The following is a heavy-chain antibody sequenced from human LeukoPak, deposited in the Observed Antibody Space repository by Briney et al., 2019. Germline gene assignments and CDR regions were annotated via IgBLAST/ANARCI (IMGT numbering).Heavy chain of an antibody. CDR2: IYSGGST. J-gene: IGHJ4*02. D-gene: IGHD1-1*01. CDR1: GFTVSSNY. V-gene: IGHV3-53*01. Sequence: GGSLRLSCAAPGFTVSSNYMSWVRQAPGKGLEWVSVIYSGGSTYYADSVKGRFTISRDNSKNTLYLQMNNLRAEDTAVYYCARSSPRGWNGGFDYWGQGTLVTVSS. CDR3: ARSSPRGWNGGFDY.